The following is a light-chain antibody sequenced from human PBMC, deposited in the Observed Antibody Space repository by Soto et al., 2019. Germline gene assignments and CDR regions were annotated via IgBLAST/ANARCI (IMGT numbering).Light chain of an antibody. CDR1: QSVRSSY. CDR2: GSS. V-gene: IGKV3-20*01. Sequence: EIVLTQSPGTPSLSPGDRATLSCRTSQSVRSSYLAWYQQKPGQAPRLLIYGSSSRATGIPDRFSGSGSGTDFTLTISRLEPEDFAVYYCQHYGRSPMYIFGQGTKLEIE. J-gene: IGKJ2*01. CDR3: QHYGRSPMYI.